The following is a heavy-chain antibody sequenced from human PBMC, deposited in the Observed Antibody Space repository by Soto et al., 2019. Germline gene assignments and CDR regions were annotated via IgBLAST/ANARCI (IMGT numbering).Heavy chain of an antibody. V-gene: IGHV4-34*01. CDR2: INHSGST. J-gene: IGHJ6*02. D-gene: IGHD3-10*01. Sequence: SETLSLTCAVYGGSFSGYYWSWIRQPPGKGLEWIGEINHSGSTNYNPSLKSRVTISVDTSKNQFSLKLSSVTAADTAVYYCARVGTYYYGSGSYSRGWTYYYGMDVWGQGTTVT. CDR3: ARVGTYYYGSGSYSRGWTYYYGMDV. CDR1: GGSFSGYY.